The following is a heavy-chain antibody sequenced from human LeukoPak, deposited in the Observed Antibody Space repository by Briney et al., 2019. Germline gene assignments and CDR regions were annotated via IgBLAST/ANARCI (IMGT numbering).Heavy chain of an antibody. D-gene: IGHD6-19*01. CDR3: ARDFGTTGWHTFDY. CDR2: TYYRSKGYN. J-gene: IGHJ4*02. Sequence: SQTLSLTCVVSGDSVSSKNGAWNWIRQSPSRGLEWLGRTYYRSKGYNDYAESMEGRMTISQDTSKSQYSLHLNSVAPDDTAVYYCARDFGTTGWHTFDYWGQGTLVTVSS. V-gene: IGHV6-1*01. CDR1: GDSVSSKNGA.